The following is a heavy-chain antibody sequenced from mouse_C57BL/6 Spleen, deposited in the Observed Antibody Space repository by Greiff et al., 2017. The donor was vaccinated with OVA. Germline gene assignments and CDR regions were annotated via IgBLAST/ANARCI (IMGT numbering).Heavy chain of an antibody. J-gene: IGHJ1*03. CDR3: ARDYDYWYFDV. CDR2: INPSSGYT. V-gene: IGHV1-7*01. Sequence: VQLQQSGAELAKPGASVKLSCKASGYTFTSYCMHWVQQRPGQGLEWIGYINPSSGYTKYNQKFKDKATLTADKSSRTAYMQLSSLTYEDSAVYYCARDYDYWYFDVWGTGTTVTVSS. CDR1: GYTFTSYC. D-gene: IGHD2-4*01.